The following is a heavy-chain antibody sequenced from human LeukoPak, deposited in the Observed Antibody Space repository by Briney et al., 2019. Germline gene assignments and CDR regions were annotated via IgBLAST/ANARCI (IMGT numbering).Heavy chain of an antibody. V-gene: IGHV1-69*05. CDR3: ARGDIVATISYYYYYMDV. D-gene: IGHD5-12*01. CDR1: GGTFSSYA. J-gene: IGHJ6*03. Sequence: ASVKVSCKASGGTFSSYAISWVRQAPGQGLEWMGGIIPILGTANYAQKFQGRVTITTDESTSTAYMELSSLRSEDTAVYYCARGDIVATISYYYYYMDVWGKGTTVTVSS. CDR2: IIPILGTA.